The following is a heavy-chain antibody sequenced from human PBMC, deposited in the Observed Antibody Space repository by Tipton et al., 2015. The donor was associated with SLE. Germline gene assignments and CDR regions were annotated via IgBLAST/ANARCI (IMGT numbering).Heavy chain of an antibody. CDR1: GYTFTSYG. V-gene: IGHV1-18*01. CDR3: AWPSGYTAMAPYYYYFDY. Sequence: QSGAEVKKPGASVKVSCKASGYTFTSYGISWVRQAPGQGLEWMGWISAYNGNTNYAQKLQGRVTMTTDTSTSTAYMELRSLRSDDTAVYYCAWPSGYTAMAPYYYYFDYWGQGTLVTVSS. J-gene: IGHJ4*02. D-gene: IGHD5-18*01. CDR2: ISAYNGNT.